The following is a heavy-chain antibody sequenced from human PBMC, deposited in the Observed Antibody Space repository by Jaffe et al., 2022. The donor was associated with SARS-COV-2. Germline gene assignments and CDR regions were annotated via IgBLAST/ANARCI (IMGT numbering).Heavy chain of an antibody. CDR3: ARDMHWAFDI. CDR2: TYYRSEWSY. D-gene: IGHD1-1*01. J-gene: IGHJ3*02. V-gene: IGHV6-1*01. CDR1: GDSVSGNSVA. Sequence: QVQLQQSGPGLVKPSQTLSLTCAISGDSVSGNSVAWNWIRQSPSRGLEWLGRTYYRSEWSYDYAVSVKSRISIIPDTSKNQFSLQLNSVTAEDTAVYYCARDMHWAFDIWGQGTMVTVSS.